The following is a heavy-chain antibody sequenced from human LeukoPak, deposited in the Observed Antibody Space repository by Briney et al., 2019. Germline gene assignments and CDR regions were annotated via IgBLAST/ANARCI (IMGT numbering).Heavy chain of an antibody. J-gene: IGHJ4*02. CDR3: ARYGPEVYYFDY. CDR1: EFTFSSYS. Sequence: GGSLSFSCAASEFTFSSYSMNWVRKAPGKGLEWVAVISYDGSNKYYADSVKGRFTIPRNNSKNTLYLQMNSLRAEDTAVYYCARYGPEVYYFDYWGQGTLVTVSS. V-gene: IGHV3-30*03. D-gene: IGHD4-17*01. CDR2: ISYDGSNK.